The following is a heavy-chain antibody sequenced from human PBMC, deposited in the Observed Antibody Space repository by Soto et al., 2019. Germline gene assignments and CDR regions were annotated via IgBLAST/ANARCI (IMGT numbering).Heavy chain of an antibody. J-gene: IGHJ4*02. CDR3: ATADGFGVVTPFFEY. CDR2: SFYRGST. Sequence: QLQLQESGPGLVKPSETLSLTCTVSGGSISSRSHYWGWIRQSPGKHLEWIGSSFYRGSTHYNPSLKTRVTLPVNAPKNQYSLKLYYVTASYTAVYYCATADGFGVVTPFFEYCGQGLLVTVS. CDR1: GGSISSRSHY. V-gene: IGHV4-39*01. D-gene: IGHD3-3*01.